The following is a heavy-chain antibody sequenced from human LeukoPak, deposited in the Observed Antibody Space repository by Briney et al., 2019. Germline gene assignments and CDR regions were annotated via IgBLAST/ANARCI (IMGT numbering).Heavy chain of an antibody. CDR3: ARDHDSYYYYCAIDV. CDR2: IWYDGSKT. D-gene: IGHD3-9*01. Sequence: PGGSLRLPCAASGFPLSIFGMHWVRQAPGKGLEWVAVIWYDGSKTYYADSVKGRFTISRDNSKNTLSLQMNSLRAEDTAVYYCARDHDSYYYYCAIDVWGRGTTVTVSS. CDR1: GFPLSIFG. J-gene: IGHJ6*02. V-gene: IGHV3-33*01.